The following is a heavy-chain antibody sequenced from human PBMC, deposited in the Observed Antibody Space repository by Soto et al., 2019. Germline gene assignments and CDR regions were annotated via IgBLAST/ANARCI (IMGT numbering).Heavy chain of an antibody. V-gene: IGHV1-69*18. Sequence: QVQLVQSGAEVKKPGSSVKVSCKASGATFSGYAINWVRQAPGQGLEWLGRIVPIFETLNYAERFQGRVASTADESTTTVYMELTKLTHEDTAVYYCVVMGNVAVSNPRSFDYWGQGTQVTVSS. CDR3: VVMGNVAVSNPRSFDY. CDR2: IVPIFETL. D-gene: IGHD6-19*01. CDR1: GATFSGYA. J-gene: IGHJ4*02.